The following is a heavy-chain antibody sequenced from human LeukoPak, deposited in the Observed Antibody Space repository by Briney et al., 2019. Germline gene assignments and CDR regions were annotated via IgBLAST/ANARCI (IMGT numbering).Heavy chain of an antibody. CDR2: IYSGGST. D-gene: IGHD3-10*01. Sequence: HAGGSLRLSCAASGFTVRNNYMSWVRQAPGKGLEWVSVIYSGGSTYYANSVKGRFTISGDNSKNTLYLQMNGLRAEDTAVYFCATGERMVRGDGVDYWGQGTLVTVSS. V-gene: IGHV3-66*01. CDR3: ATGERMVRGDGVDY. J-gene: IGHJ4*02. CDR1: GFTVRNNY.